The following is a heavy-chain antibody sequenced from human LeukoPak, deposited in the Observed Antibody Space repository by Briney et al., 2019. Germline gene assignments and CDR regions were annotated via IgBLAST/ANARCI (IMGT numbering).Heavy chain of an antibody. CDR3: AREAAGQWFDP. V-gene: IGHV4-4*02. Sequence: SGTLSLTCAVSGDSISSINWWSWVRQPPGKGLEWIGKIYYSGSTSYNPSLKSRVTMSLDKSKNQFSLNLSSVTAADSAVYYCAREAAGQWFDPWGQGTLVTVSS. J-gene: IGHJ5*02. D-gene: IGHD6-25*01. CDR1: GDSISSINW. CDR2: IYYSGST.